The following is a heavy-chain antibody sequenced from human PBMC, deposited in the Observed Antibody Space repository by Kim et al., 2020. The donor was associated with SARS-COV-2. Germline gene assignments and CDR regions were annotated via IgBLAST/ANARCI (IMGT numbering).Heavy chain of an antibody. CDR1: GFTVSSNY. CDR2: IYSGGST. Sequence: GGSLRLSCAASGFTVSSNYMSWVRQAPGKGLEWVSVIYSGGSTYYADSVKGRFTISRDNSKNTLYLQMNSLRAEDTAVYYCARVNIVVVPAALDYFDYWGQGTLSPSPQ. D-gene: IGHD2-2*01. V-gene: IGHV3-53*01. J-gene: IGHJ4*02. CDR3: ARVNIVVVPAALDYFDY.